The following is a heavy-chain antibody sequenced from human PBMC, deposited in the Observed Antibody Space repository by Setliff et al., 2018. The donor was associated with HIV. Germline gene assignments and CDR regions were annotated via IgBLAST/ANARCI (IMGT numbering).Heavy chain of an antibody. D-gene: IGHD3-22*01. Sequence: SETLSLTCTVSGGSISNSRYYWSWIRQPPGKGLEWIGSIYYSGSTYYNPSLKRRVTISVDTSKNHFSLKLSSVTAADAAVYYCASRVYYYDSSGYLREEGFDPWGQGTLVTVSS. J-gene: IGHJ5*02. CDR1: GGSISNSRYY. CDR3: ASRVYYYDSSGYLREEGFDP. V-gene: IGHV4-39*01. CDR2: IYYSGST.